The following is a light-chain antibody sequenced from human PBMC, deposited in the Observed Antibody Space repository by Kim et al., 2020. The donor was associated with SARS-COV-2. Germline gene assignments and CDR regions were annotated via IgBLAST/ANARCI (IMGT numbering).Light chain of an antibody. CDR2: GNS. CDR3: QSYDSSLSGYV. Sequence: RVPISCTGSSSNIGAGYDVHWYQQLPGTAPKFLIYGNSNRPSGVPDRFSGSKSGTSASLAITGLQAEDEADYYCQSYDSSLSGYVFGTGTKVTVL. J-gene: IGLJ1*01. V-gene: IGLV1-40*01. CDR1: SSNIGAGYD.